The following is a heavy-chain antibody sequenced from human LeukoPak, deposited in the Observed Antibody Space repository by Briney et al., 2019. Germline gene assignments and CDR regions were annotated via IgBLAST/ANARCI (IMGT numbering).Heavy chain of an antibody. Sequence: GGSLRLSCAASGFTFDDYAMHWVRQAPGKGLEWVSAISGSGGSTYYADSVKGRFTISRDNSKNTLYLQMNSLRAEDTAVYYCAKCIAAAGNDAFDIWGQGTMVTVSS. CDR3: AKCIAAAGNDAFDI. CDR1: GFTFDDYA. CDR2: ISGSGGST. D-gene: IGHD6-13*01. J-gene: IGHJ3*02. V-gene: IGHV3-23*01.